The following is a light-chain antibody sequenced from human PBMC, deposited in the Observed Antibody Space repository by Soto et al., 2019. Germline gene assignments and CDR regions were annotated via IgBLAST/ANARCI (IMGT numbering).Light chain of an antibody. CDR3: QSYDSSLSGWV. J-gene: IGLJ3*02. V-gene: IGLV1-40*01. CDR1: SSNIGAGYD. CDR2: GNS. Sequence: QSVLTQPPSVSGATGQRVTISCTGSSSNIGAGYDVHWYQQLPGTAPKLLIYGNSNRPSGVPDRFSGSKSGTSASLAITGLLAEDEADYYCQSYDSSLSGWVFGGGTKLTVL.